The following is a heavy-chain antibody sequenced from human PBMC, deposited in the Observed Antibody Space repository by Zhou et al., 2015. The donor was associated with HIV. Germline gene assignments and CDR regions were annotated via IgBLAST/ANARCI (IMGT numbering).Heavy chain of an antibody. CDR2: ISGGGIST. CDR1: GFTFSSYG. Sequence: EVRLLESGGGLVQPGGSLRLSCAASGFTFSSYGMAWFRQAPGKGLQWVSSISGGGISTYYADSVKGRFTISRDNSKNTLFLQMNSLRAEDTAVYYCAKDPRSSVHYFYYYMDVWGKGTTVTVSS. J-gene: IGHJ6*03. CDR3: AKDPRSSVHYFYYYMDV. V-gene: IGHV3-23*01.